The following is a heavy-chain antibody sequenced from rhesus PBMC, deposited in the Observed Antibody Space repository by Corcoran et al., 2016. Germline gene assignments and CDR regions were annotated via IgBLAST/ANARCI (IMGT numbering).Heavy chain of an antibody. CDR3: AREFTWLELRLDYGLDS. V-gene: IGHV4-173*01. CDR1: GFTFSSYG. D-gene: IGHD1-1*01. CDR2: ISGSGGGT. Sequence: VQLVESGGGLVQPGGSLRLSCAASGFTFSSYGMHWVRQAPGKGLEWIGRISGSGGGTDYNPSLKSRVTISTDTSKNQFSLKLSSVTAADTAVYYCAREFTWLELRLDYGLDSWGQGVVVTVSS. J-gene: IGHJ6*01.